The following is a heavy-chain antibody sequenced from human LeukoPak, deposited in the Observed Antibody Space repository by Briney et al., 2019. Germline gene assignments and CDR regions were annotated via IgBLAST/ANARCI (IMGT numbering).Heavy chain of an antibody. J-gene: IGHJ4*02. CDR1: GFTFSTSW. V-gene: IGHV3-74*01. Sequence: GGSLRLSCAASGFTFSTSWMHWVRQAPGKGLVWVSRISSDGSDTLYADSVKGRFTISRDNAKNTVYLQMNSLRDEDTAVYYCARGYYFDYWGQGTLVTVSS. CDR2: ISSDGSDT. CDR3: ARGYYFDY.